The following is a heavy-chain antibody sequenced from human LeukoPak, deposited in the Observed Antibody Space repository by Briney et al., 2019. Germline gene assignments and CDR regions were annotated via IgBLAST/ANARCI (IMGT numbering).Heavy chain of an antibody. V-gene: IGHV3-21*01. Sequence: GGSLRLSCAASGFTFSSYSMNWVRQAPGKGLEWVSSISSSSSYIYYADSVKGRFTISRDNAKNSLHLQMNSLGAEDTAVYYCAREVGSIAAAGTSHMDVWGKGTTVTISS. D-gene: IGHD6-13*01. CDR2: ISSSSSYI. J-gene: IGHJ6*03. CDR3: AREVGSIAAAGTSHMDV. CDR1: GFTFSSYS.